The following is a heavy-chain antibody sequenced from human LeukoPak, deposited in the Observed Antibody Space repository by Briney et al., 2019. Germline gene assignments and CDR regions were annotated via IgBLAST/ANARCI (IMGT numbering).Heavy chain of an antibody. CDR2: NHGSGVST. Sequence: GGSLRLSCAASGFTFSSYVMSWVRQAPGKGLECISPNHGSGVSTDHAGSVKGRFTISTENSKNTLYLQMNSLRVEDTAVYFCAKTTGYSDYSPFHHWGQGTLVTVSS. J-gene: IGHJ1*01. D-gene: IGHD4-11*01. CDR3: AKTTGYSDYSPFHH. CDR1: GFTFSSYV. V-gene: IGHV3-23*01.